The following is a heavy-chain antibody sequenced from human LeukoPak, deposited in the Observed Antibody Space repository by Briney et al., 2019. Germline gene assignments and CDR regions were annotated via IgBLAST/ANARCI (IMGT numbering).Heavy chain of an antibody. CDR1: GFTVSSNS. Sequence: GGSLRLPCTVSGFTVSSNSMSWVRQAPGKGLEWVSFIYTTGSTHNSDSVKGRFTISRDSSKNTLYLQMNSLRAEDTAVYYCARRAGDYSHPYDYWGQGTLVTVSS. CDR2: IYTTGST. J-gene: IGHJ4*02. V-gene: IGHV3-53*01. CDR3: ARRAGDYSHPYDY. D-gene: IGHD3-22*01.